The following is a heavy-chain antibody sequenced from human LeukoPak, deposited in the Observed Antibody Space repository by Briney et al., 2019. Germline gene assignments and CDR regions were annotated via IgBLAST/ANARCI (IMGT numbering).Heavy chain of an antibody. V-gene: IGHV4-34*01. J-gene: IGHJ5*02. Sequence: PSETLSLTCAVYGGSFSGYYWSWIRQPPGKGLEWIGEINHSGSTNYNPSLKSRVTISVDTSKNQFSLKLSSVTAADTAVYYCARVYSRFVTREVDPWGQGTLVTVSS. CDR2: INHSGST. CDR3: ARVYSRFVTREVDP. D-gene: IGHD2-21*01. CDR1: GGSFSGYY.